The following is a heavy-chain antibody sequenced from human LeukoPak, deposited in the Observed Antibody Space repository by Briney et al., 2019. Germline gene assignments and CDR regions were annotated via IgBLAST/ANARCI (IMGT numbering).Heavy chain of an antibody. CDR3: AKNGDRGAYCSGGSCYPYYYYIDV. CDR2: ISATGGTT. J-gene: IGHJ6*03. Sequence: TGGSLRLSCAASGFTFSSYGMSWVRQAPGKGLEWVSAISATGGTTYYADSVKGRFTISRDNSKNTLYLQMNSLRAEDTAIYYCAKNGDRGAYCSGGSCYPYYYYIDVWGKGTTVTISS. V-gene: IGHV3-23*01. D-gene: IGHD2-15*01. CDR1: GFTFSSYG.